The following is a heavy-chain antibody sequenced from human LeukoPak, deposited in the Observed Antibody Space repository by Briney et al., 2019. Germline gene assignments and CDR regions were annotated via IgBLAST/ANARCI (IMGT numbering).Heavy chain of an antibody. CDR3: ARVDRGRVGATTLGWFDP. V-gene: IGHV4-4*07. J-gene: IGHJ5*02. D-gene: IGHD1-26*01. Sequence: SETLSLTCTVSGGSISSYYWSWIRQPAGKGLEWIGRIYTSGSTNYNPSLKSRVTMSVDTSKNQFSLKLSSVTAADTAVYYCARVDRGRVGATTLGWFDPWGQGTLVTVSS. CDR2: IYTSGST. CDR1: GGSISSYY.